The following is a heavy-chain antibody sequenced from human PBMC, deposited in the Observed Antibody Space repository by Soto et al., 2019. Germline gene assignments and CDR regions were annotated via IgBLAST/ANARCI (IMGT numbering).Heavy chain of an antibody. V-gene: IGHV3-11*05. CDR1: GFTFSDYY. D-gene: IGHD3-10*01. J-gene: IGHJ4*02. Sequence: QVQLVESGGGLVKPGGSLRLSCAASGFTFSDYYMSWIRQAPGKGLEWVSYISSSSSYTNYADAVKGRFHISRDNAKNSLYLQKNSLRAEDTAVYYCARDRLLVRGVPDYWGQGTLVTVSS. CDR3: ARDRLLVRGVPDY. CDR2: ISSSSSYT.